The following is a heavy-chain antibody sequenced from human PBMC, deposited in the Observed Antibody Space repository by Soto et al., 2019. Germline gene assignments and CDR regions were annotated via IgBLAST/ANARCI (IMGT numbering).Heavy chain of an antibody. CDR1: GYTFSSYW. Sequence: GGSLRLSCAASGYTFSSYWMHWVRQAPGKGLVWVSRVNGDGSSTSYADPVKGRFTISRDNAKNTVHLQMDSLRAEDTAVYYCARVMANLPWYFDYWGQGTLVTVS. CDR2: VNGDGSST. CDR3: ARVMANLPWYFDY. J-gene: IGHJ4*02. V-gene: IGHV3-74*01. D-gene: IGHD2-8*01.